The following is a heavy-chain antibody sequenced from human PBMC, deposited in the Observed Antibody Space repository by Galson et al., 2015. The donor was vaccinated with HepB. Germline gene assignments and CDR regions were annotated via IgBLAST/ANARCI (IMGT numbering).Heavy chain of an antibody. CDR2: IYSGGST. Sequence: SLRLSCAASGFTVSSNFMSWVRQAPGKGLEWVSVIYSGGSTQYTDSVKGRFTISRDNSKNTLYLQMNSLRGEDTAVYYCARDWNDDAMDVWGQGTTVTVSS. V-gene: IGHV3-66*02. CDR3: ARDWNDDAMDV. D-gene: IGHD1-1*01. J-gene: IGHJ6*02. CDR1: GFTVSSNF.